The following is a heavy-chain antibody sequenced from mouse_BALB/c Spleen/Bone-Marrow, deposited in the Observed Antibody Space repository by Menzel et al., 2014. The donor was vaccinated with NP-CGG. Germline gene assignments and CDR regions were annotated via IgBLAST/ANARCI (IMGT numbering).Heavy chain of an antibody. CDR3: AREDGLWYFDV. CDR2: ILPGSGST. D-gene: IGHD1-1*01. J-gene: IGHJ1*01. Sequence: VQLVESGAELMKPGASVKISCKATGYTFSSYWIEWVKQRPGHVLEWIGEILPGSGSTNYNEKFKGKATFTADTSSNTAYMQHSSLTSEDSAAYYCAREDGLWYFDVWGAGTTVTVSS. V-gene: IGHV1-9*01. CDR1: GYTFSSYW.